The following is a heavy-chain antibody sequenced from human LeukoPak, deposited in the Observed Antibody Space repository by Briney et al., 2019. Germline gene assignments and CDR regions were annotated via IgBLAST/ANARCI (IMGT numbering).Heavy chain of an antibody. CDR2: IYSGGST. CDR3: ARDGIAAAGNYYYYGMDV. J-gene: IGHJ6*02. CDR1: GDSISSGGYY. D-gene: IGHD6-13*01. Sequence: ETLSLTCTVSGDSISSGGYYMSWVRQAPGKGLEWVSVIYSGGSTYYADSVKGRFTISRDNSKNTLYLQMNSLRAEDTAVYYCARDGIAAAGNYYYYGMDVWGQGTTVTVSS. V-gene: IGHV3-53*01.